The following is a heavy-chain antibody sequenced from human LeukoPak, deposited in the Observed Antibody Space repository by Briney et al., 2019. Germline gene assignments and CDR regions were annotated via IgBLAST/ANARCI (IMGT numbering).Heavy chain of an antibody. J-gene: IGHJ6*02. V-gene: IGHV3-23*01. CDR2: VSGAGGST. Sequence: PGGSLRLSCAASGFTFSSPAMSWGRQAPGKGLEWVSAVSGAGGSTYYADAVKGRFSISRDNSKSTLFLQMNSLRAEDTAVYYCAKGPTIFGVIIIWEYYYGMDVWGQGTTVTVSS. D-gene: IGHD3-3*01. CDR1: GFTFSSPA. CDR3: AKGPTIFGVIIIWEYYYGMDV.